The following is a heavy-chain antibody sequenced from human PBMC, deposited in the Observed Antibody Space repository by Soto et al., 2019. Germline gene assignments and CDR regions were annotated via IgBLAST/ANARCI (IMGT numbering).Heavy chain of an antibody. CDR1: GFTFSSYA. V-gene: IGHV3-30-3*01. CDR3: AKNQGVELVPLATVDWFDP. Sequence: GGSLRLSCAASGFTFSSYAMHWVRQAPGKGLEWLAVISYDGSNKYYADSVKGRFTISRDNSKSTVYLELNNLSAEDTAVYHCAKNQGVELVPLATVDWFDPWGQGSVVTVSS. CDR2: ISYDGSNK. J-gene: IGHJ5*02. D-gene: IGHD1-26*01.